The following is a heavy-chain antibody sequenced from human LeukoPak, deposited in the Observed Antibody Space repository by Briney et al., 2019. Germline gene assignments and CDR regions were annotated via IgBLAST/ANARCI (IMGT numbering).Heavy chain of an antibody. Sequence: GGSLRLSCAASGFTFSSYSMHWVRQAPGKGLEWVSSISSSSTYIYYADSVKGRFTISRDNAKNSLYLQMNSPRAEDTAVYYCARGSSSGWQHFDYWGQGTLVTVSS. CDR1: GFTFSSYS. CDR3: ARGSSSGWQHFDY. D-gene: IGHD6-19*01. J-gene: IGHJ4*02. V-gene: IGHV3-21*01. CDR2: ISSSSTYI.